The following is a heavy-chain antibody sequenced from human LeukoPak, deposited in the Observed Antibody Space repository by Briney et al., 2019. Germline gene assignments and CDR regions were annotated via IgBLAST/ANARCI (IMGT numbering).Heavy chain of an antibody. CDR1: GGTFSSYA. J-gene: IGHJ6*02. CDR2: IIPILGIA. Sequence: ASVKVSCKASGGTFSSYAISWVRQPPGQGLEWMGRIIPILGIANYAQKFQGRVTFTADKSTSTAYMELSSLRSEDTAVYYCARVRYDILTGYPLNGMDVWGQGTTVTVSS. CDR3: ARVRYDILTGYPLNGMDV. V-gene: IGHV1-69*04. D-gene: IGHD3-9*01.